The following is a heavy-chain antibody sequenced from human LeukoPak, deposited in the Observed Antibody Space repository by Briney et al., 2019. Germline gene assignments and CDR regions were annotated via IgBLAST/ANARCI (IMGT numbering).Heavy chain of an antibody. J-gene: IGHJ4*02. D-gene: IGHD2-2*01. CDR3: ARETFGTSRPSDY. CDR1: GYTFTSYA. Sequence: ASVKVSCRASGYTFTSYAIHWVRQAPGQSLEWMGWINVGSGNTKNSQTFQGRLSITRDTSASTVYMDLSSLRSEDTAVYYCARETFGTSRPSDYWGQGTLVTVSS. CDR2: INVGSGNT. V-gene: IGHV1-3*01.